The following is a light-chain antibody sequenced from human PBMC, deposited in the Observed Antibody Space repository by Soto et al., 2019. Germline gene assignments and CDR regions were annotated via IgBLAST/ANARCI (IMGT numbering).Light chain of an antibody. V-gene: IGKV1-27*01. CDR2: AAS. CDR3: QKYNGAPLT. Sequence: DIQMTQSPSSLSASVGDRVTITCRASHAMSNYLAWYQQKPGKVPKLLIYAASTSQSGVPSRFSGSGSGTDFTLTISNLQPEDVATYYCQKYNGAPLTFGGGTKVEIK. J-gene: IGKJ4*01. CDR1: HAMSNY.